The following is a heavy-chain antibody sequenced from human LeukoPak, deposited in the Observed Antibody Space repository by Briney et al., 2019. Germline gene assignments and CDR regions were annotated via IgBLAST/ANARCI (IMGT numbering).Heavy chain of an antibody. J-gene: IGHJ6*02. CDR1: GGTFSSYA. D-gene: IGHD6-13*01. Sequence: SVKVSCKASGGTFSSYAISWVRQAPGQGLEWMGGIIPIFGTANYAQKFQGRVTITADESTSTVYMELSSLRSEDTAVYYCARGTAAAANYGMDVWGQGATVTVSS. CDR3: ARGTAAAANYGMDV. V-gene: IGHV1-69*13. CDR2: IIPIFGTA.